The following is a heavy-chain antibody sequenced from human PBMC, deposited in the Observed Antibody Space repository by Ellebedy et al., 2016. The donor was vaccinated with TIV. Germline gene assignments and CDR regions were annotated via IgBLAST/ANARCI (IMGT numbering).Heavy chain of an antibody. Sequence: GESLKISCETSGFIFSNYDMQWVRQVPGKGLEWVASIQFDGSNDNYADSVKGRFTISRDSSRNTLYLQMNNLRRGDTAVYFCAKSPHKDSGYRNSSPLYWGQGTLVTVSS. J-gene: IGHJ4*02. CDR3: AKSPHKDSGYRNSSPLY. CDR1: GFIFSNYD. V-gene: IGHV3-30*02. D-gene: IGHD5-18*01. CDR2: IQFDGSND.